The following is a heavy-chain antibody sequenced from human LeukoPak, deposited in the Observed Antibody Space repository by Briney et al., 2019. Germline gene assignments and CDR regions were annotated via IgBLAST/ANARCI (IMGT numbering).Heavy chain of an antibody. V-gene: IGHV3-7*01. CDR1: GFTFSSYW. Sequence: PGRSLRLSCAASGFTFSSYWISWVRQAAGKGREWVAKIKQDGSEKYYVDSVKGRFTIARDNAKNSLYLQMNSLRAEDTAVYYCARIRFGESYAPKSYYYYYMDVWGKGTTVTISS. J-gene: IGHJ6*03. CDR3: ARIRFGESYAPKSYYYYYMDV. CDR2: IKQDGSEK. D-gene: IGHD3-10*01.